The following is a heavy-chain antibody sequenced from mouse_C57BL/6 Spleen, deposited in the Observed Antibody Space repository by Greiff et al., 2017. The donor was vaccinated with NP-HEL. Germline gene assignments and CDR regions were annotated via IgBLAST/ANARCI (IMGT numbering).Heavy chain of an antibody. CDR3: ARSRDGYPGDFDV. V-gene: IGHV1-42*01. J-gene: IGHJ1*03. CDR2: INPSTGGT. D-gene: IGHD2-3*01. CDR1: GYSFTGYY. Sequence: EVQLQQSGPELVKPGASVKISCKASGYSFTGYYMNWVKQSPEKSLEWIGEINPSTGGTTYNQKFKAKATLTVDKSSSTAYMQLKSLTSEDSAVYYCARSRDGYPGDFDVWGTGTTVTVSS.